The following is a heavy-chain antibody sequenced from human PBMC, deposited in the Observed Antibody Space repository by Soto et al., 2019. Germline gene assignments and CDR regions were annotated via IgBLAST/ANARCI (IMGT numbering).Heavy chain of an antibody. D-gene: IGHD4-17*01. J-gene: IGHJ4*02. V-gene: IGHV3-23*01. CDR1: GFTFSDYA. CDR3: AKDLKTTVVRAYDY. CDR2: VSATGGIT. Sequence: EVQLLESGGDLVQPGGSLRLSCVASGFTFSDYAMTWDRQAPGKGLDWVSVVSATGGITYYADSVKGRFTISRDNSKNTLYLQMSSLKAEDTAVYYCAKDLKTTVVRAYDYWGRGTLVTVSS.